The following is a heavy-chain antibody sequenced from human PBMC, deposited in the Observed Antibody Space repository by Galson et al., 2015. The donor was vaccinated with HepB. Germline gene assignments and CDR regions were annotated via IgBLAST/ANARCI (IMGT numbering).Heavy chain of an antibody. CDR1: RFTFSSYA. V-gene: IGHV3-30*04. CDR2: ISYDGSNQ. J-gene: IGHJ4*02. CDR3: ARDLGSGYSSGWYDY. Sequence: SLRLSCAASRFTFSSYAMHWVRQAPGKGLEWVAVISYDGSNQYYAGSVKGRFTISRDNSKNTLYLQMNSLRAEDTAVYYCARDLGSGYSSGWYDYWGQGTLVTISS. D-gene: IGHD6-19*01.